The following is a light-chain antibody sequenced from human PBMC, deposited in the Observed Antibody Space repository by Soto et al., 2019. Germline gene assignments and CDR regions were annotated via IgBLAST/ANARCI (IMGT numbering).Light chain of an antibody. V-gene: IGLV2-14*01. CDR2: EVS. CDR1: SSDVGGFNY. Sequence: QSALTQPASVSGSPGQSITISCTGTSSDVGGFNYVSWYHQHPGKAPKLMIYEVSNRPSGISNRFSGSKSGNTAYLIISGLQAEDEADYYCSSYTTSSALDVFGTGTKLTVL. CDR3: SSYTTSSALDV. J-gene: IGLJ1*01.